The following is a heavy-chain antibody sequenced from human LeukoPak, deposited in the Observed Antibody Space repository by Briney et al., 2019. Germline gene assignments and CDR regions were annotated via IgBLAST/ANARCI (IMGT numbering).Heavy chain of an antibody. CDR1: RGTLSSYA. J-gene: IGHJ5*02. CDR3: ARERVSWFDP. Sequence: SLKDSCKASRGTLSSYAISWVRHPPGQGLEWMGGIIPIFATANYAQKFQGRVTITADESTSTAYMELSSLRSEDTAVYYCARERVSWFDPWGQGTLVTVSS. CDR2: IIPIFATA. V-gene: IGHV1-69*13. D-gene: IGHD3-22*01.